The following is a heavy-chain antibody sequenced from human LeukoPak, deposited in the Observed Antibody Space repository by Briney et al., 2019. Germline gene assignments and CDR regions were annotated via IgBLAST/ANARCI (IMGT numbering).Heavy chain of an antibody. CDR3: ARDLYSGSLYYYYYMDV. V-gene: IGHV4-39*07. CDR1: GGSISSSSYY. Sequence: PSETLSLTCTVSGGSISSSSYYWGWIRQPPGKGLEWIGSIYYSGSTYYNPSLKGRVTISVDTSKNQFSLKLSSVTAADTAVYYCARDLYSGSLYYYYYMDVWGKGTTVTVSS. CDR2: IYYSGST. J-gene: IGHJ6*03. D-gene: IGHD1-26*01.